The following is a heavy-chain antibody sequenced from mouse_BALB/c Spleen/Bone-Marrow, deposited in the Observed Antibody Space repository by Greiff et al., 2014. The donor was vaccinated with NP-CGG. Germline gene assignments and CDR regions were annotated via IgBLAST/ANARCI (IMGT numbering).Heavy chain of an antibody. Sequence: QVQLQQPGTEVVRPGASVKLSCKASGYSFTTYWMNWVKQRPGQGLEWIGMIHPSDSETRLNQKFKDKATLTVDKSSSTAYMHLNSPTSEDSAVYYCAREKVYYGISWFAYWGQGTLVTVSA. CDR2: IHPSDSET. J-gene: IGHJ3*01. CDR1: GYSFTTYW. CDR3: AREKVYYGISWFAY. D-gene: IGHD2-1*01. V-gene: IGHV1-61*01.